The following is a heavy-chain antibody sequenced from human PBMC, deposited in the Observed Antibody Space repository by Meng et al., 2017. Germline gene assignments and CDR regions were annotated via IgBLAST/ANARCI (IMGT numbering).Heavy chain of an antibody. CDR2: INAYYGYT. V-gene: IGHV1-18*01. CDR1: AHTLSSEG. CDR3: ATRGNPYLDC. Sequence: QIKGVYPGAHEQNPAHSFNAHRDSSAHTLSSEGFAWVRQAPGQGLEFMGWINAYYGYTVYAQKFLGRVTLTTDTSTNTGYMELRSLTADDTAVYYCATRGNPYLDCWGQGTLVTVSS. J-gene: IGHJ4*02.